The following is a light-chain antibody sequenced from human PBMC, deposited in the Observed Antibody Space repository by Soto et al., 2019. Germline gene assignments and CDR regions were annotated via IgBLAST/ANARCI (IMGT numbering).Light chain of an antibody. CDR3: CSYTTCSTRV. CDR2: DVS. Sequence: QSALTQPASVSGSPGQSITISCTGTSSDVGAYNYVSWYQQHPGKAPKLMIYDVSNRPSGVSNRFSGSKSGNTASLTISGLQAEDEADYYCCSYTTCSTRVFGGGTKLTVL. CDR1: SSDVGAYNY. J-gene: IGLJ2*01. V-gene: IGLV2-14*01.